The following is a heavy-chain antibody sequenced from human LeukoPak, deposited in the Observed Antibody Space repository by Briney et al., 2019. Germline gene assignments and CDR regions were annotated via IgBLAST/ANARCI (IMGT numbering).Heavy chain of an antibody. CDR3: AKGSRGGSWLFDY. J-gene: IGHJ4*02. CDR1: GFTFSSYA. V-gene: IGHV3-30-3*01. Sequence: QTGGSLRLSCAASGFTFSSYAMHWVRQAPGKGLEWVAVISYDGYNKFYADSVKGRFTISRDNSKNTLFLQMDSLRAEDTAVYYCAKGSRGGSWLFDYWGQGTLVTVSS. CDR2: ISYDGYNK. D-gene: IGHD6-13*01.